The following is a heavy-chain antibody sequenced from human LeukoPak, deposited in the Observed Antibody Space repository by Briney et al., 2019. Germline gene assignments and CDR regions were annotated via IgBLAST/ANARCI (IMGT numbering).Heavy chain of an antibody. D-gene: IGHD2-8*02. V-gene: IGHV3-30*02. J-gene: IGHJ4*02. CDR2: IAHHGNNK. CDR3: AKDGSWSCTD. Sequence: PGGSLRLSCGASGFTFSSSAMHWVRQGPGEGLEWVAYIAHHGNNKYYADSVKGRFTISRDNSKGSLYLQMNSLRADDTAVYYCAKDGSWSCTDWGQGTLVRVSS. CDR1: GFTFSSSA.